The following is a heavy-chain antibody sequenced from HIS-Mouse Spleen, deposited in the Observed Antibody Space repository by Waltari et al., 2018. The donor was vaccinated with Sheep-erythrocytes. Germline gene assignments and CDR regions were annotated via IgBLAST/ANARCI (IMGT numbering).Heavy chain of an antibody. J-gene: IGHJ4*02. V-gene: IGHV4-30-4*01. Sequence: QVQLQESGPGLVKPSQTLSLTCTVSGGSISSGDYYWSWIPQPPGKGLEWIGYIYYSGSTYYNPSLKSRVTISVDTSKNQFSLKLSSVTAADTAVYYCARAPYYYDSSGYYYFDYWGQGTLVTVSS. CDR3: ARAPYYYDSSGYYYFDY. D-gene: IGHD3-22*01. CDR1: GGSISSGDYY. CDR2: IYYSGST.